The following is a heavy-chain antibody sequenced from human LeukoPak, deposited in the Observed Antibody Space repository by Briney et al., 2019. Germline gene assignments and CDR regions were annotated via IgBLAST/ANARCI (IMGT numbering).Heavy chain of an antibody. J-gene: IGHJ4*02. CDR3: ARWAVTGIYLDS. CDR2: IKQDGSEE. V-gene: IGHV3-7*01. D-gene: IGHD6-19*01. CDR1: GFTFSSYW. Sequence: RSGGSLRLSCAASGFTFSSYWMGWVRQPPGKGLEWVANIKQDGSEEHYVASVKGRFTISRDNPQSSLSLQMTDLRAEDTAVYYCARWAVTGIYLDSWGQGALVTVSS.